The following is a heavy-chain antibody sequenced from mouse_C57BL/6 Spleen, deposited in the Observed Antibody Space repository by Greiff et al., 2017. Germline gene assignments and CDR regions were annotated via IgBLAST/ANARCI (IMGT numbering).Heavy chain of an antibody. CDR1: GYTFTDYE. J-gene: IGHJ1*03. CDR3: AYGLWYFDV. V-gene: IGHV1-15*01. CDR2: IDPETGGT. D-gene: IGHD6-5*01. Sequence: QVQLQQSGAELVRPGASVTLSCKASGYTFTDYEMHWVKQTPVHGLEWIGAIDPETGGTAYNQKFKGKDILTADKSSSTAYMELRSLTSEDSAVXYCAYGLWYFDVWGTGTTVTVAS.